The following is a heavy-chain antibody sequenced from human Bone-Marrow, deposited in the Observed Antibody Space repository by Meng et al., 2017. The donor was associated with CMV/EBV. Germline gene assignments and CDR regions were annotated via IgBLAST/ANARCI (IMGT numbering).Heavy chain of an antibody. D-gene: IGHD3-3*01. Sequence: SVKVSCKASGGTFSSYTISWVRQAPGQGLEWMGRIIPSLGIANYAQKFQGRVTITADKSMSTAYMELSCLRSEDTAVYYRARGVAIFGVVIPGAAFDIWGQGTMVTVSS. J-gene: IGHJ3*02. CDR1: GGTFSSYT. CDR3: ARGVAIFGVVIPGAAFDI. CDR2: IIPSLGIA. V-gene: IGHV1-69*02.